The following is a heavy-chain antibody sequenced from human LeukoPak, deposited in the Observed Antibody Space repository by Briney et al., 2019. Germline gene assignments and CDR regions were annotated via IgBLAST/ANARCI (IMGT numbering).Heavy chain of an antibody. CDR3: ARAVGLGDYGDYVSWFDP. J-gene: IGHJ5*02. D-gene: IGHD4-17*01. Sequence: ASVKVSCKASGYTFTGYYMHWVRQAPGQGLEWMGWINPNSGGTNYAQKFQGRVTMTRDTSISAAYMELSRLRSDDTAVYYCARAVGLGDYGDYVSWFDPWGQGTLVTVSS. CDR1: GYTFTGYY. CDR2: INPNSGGT. V-gene: IGHV1-2*02.